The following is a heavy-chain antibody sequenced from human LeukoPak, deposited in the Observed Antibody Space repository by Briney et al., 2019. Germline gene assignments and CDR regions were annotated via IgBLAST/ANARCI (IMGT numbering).Heavy chain of an antibody. D-gene: IGHD4-17*01. CDR1: GFTSSSYA. CDR2: ISSNGGST. J-gene: IGHJ5*02. Sequence: PGGSLRLSCSASGFTSSSYAMHWVRQAPGKGLEYVSAISSNGGSTYYADSVKGRFTISRDNSKNTLYLQMSSLRAEDTAVYYCARGDDYGDVNWFDPWGQGTLVTVSS. CDR3: ARGDDYGDVNWFDP. V-gene: IGHV3-64D*06.